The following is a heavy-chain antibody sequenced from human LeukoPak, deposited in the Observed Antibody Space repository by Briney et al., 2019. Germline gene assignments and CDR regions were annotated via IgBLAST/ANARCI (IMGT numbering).Heavy chain of an antibody. D-gene: IGHD3-9*01. CDR2: SSSGSTV. Sequence: PGGSLRLSCAGSGFTFSSYEMNWVRQAPGKGLEWVFSSSGSTVYYADSVKGRLTISRDNAKNSLYLQMNSLRAEDTALYYCVRDDILTGYPTPFDYWGQGTLVTVSS. CDR1: GFTFSSYE. V-gene: IGHV3-48*03. J-gene: IGHJ4*02. CDR3: VRDDILTGYPTPFDY.